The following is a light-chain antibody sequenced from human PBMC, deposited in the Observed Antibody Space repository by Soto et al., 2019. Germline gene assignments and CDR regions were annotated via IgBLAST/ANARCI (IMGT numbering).Light chain of an antibody. J-gene: IGKJ3*01. CDR3: QHYGTSPFT. V-gene: IGKV3-20*01. Sequence: ELVLTQSPGTLSLSPGERATLSCRASQSIASSYLAWYQQRPGQAPRLLVSGTSTRATGIPDRFGGSGCGTDFSLTISRLEPEDVAVYYCQHYGTSPFTFGPGTKVHIK. CDR2: GTS. CDR1: QSIASSY.